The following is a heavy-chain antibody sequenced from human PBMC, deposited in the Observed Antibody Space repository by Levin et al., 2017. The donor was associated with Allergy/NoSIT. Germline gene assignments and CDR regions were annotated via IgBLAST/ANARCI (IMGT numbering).Heavy chain of an antibody. J-gene: IGHJ6*03. CDR2: INHSGST. V-gene: IGHV4-34*01. CDR1: GGSFSGYY. Sequence: SETLSLTCAVYGGSFSGYYWSWIRQPPGKGLEWIGEINHSGSTNYNPSLKSRVTISVDTSKNQFSLKLSSVTAADTAVYYCARGRFYYYGSGNNYYYYYMDVWGKGTTVTVSS. D-gene: IGHD3-10*01. CDR3: ARGRFYYYGSGNNYYYYYMDV.